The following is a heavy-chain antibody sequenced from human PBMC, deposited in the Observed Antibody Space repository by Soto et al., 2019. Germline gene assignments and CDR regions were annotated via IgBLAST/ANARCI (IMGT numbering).Heavy chain of an antibody. V-gene: IGHV1-18*03. CDR3: ARVWGSYRAPSGGAGFDP. CDR2: ISAYNGEA. J-gene: IGHJ5*02. D-gene: IGHD3-16*01. Sequence: QVQLVQSGAELKKPGASVKVSCAASGYTFTSNSITWVRQAPGQGLEWMGWISAYNGEASYAEKFQGRLTMTTDTSTSTAYMELRSLRSDDMAVYYCARVWGSYRAPSGGAGFDPWGQGTLVTVSS. CDR1: GYTFTSNS.